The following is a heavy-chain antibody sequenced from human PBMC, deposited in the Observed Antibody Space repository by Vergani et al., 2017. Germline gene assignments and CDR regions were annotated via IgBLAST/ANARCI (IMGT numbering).Heavy chain of an antibody. CDR1: GGSISSYS. Sequence: QVQLQESGPGLVKPSETLSLTCTVSGGSISSYSWSWIRQPPGKGLEWIGYIYYSGSTYYNPSLKSRVTISVDTSKNQFSLKLSSVTAADTAVYYCARVGSSSGYYYYMDVWGKGP. CDR2: IYYSGST. D-gene: IGHD6-6*01. CDR3: ARVGSSSGYYYYMDV. V-gene: IGHV4-59*12. J-gene: IGHJ6*03.